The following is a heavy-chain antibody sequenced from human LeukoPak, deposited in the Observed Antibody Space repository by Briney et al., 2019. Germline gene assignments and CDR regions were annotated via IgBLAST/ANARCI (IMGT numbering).Heavy chain of an antibody. CDR1: GYTFTDYY. D-gene: IGHD1-26*01. Sequence: EASVKVSCKASGYTFTDYYMHWVRQAPGQGLECMGWINPNTGVTKYAQKFQGRVTMTRDTSISTAYMELSSLRSDDTAVYYCARDPARPVGASFDWFDPWGQGTLVTVSS. J-gene: IGHJ5*02. V-gene: IGHV1-2*02. CDR3: ARDPARPVGASFDWFDP. CDR2: INPNTGVT.